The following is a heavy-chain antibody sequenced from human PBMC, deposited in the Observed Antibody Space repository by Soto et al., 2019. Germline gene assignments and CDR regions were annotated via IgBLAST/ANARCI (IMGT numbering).Heavy chain of an antibody. D-gene: IGHD6-25*01. V-gene: IGHV4-31*03. CDR2: IYYSGST. CDR1: GGSISSGGYY. CDR3: ARLAAKRGMLDY. Sequence: QVQLQEAVPGLVKPSQTLSLTGTVSGGSISSGGYYWSWIRQHPGKGLEWIGYIYYSGSTYYNPSLKSRVTISVDTSKTQFSLKLSSVTAADTAVYYCARLAAKRGMLDYWGQGTLVTVSS. J-gene: IGHJ4*02.